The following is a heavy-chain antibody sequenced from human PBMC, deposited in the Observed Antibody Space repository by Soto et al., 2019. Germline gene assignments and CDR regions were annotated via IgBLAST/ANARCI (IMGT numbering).Heavy chain of an antibody. D-gene: IGHD3-22*01. Sequence: QVQLQESGPGLVKPSGTLSLTCAISGGSISSSNWWGWVRQPPGKGLEWIGEIYHSGSTNYNPSLMGRVNISVDNSKNHLYLKLISVTAAATAMYYCPRHITMISWFDPWGQGTLVTVSS. V-gene: IGHV4-4*02. CDR3: PRHITMISWFDP. J-gene: IGHJ5*02. CDR1: GGSISSSNW. CDR2: IYHSGST.